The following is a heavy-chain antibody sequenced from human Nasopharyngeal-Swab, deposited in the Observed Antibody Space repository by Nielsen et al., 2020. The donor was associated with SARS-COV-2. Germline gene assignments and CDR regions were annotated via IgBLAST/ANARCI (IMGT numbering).Heavy chain of an antibody. CDR2: ISAYNGNT. CDR1: GYTFTSYG. J-gene: IGHJ6*03. V-gene: IGHV1-18*01. Sequence: ASVKVSCKASGYTFTSYGISWVRQAPGQGLEWMGWISAYNGNTNYAQKLQGRVTMTTDTSTSTAYMELRSLRSDDTAVYYCARAVSWFGELSHYYYYIDVWGKGTTVTVSS. D-gene: IGHD3-10*01. CDR3: ARAVSWFGELSHYYYYIDV.